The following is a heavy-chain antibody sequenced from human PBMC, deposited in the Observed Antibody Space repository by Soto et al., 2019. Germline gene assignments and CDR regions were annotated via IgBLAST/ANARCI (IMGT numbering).Heavy chain of an antibody. D-gene: IGHD2-21*02. V-gene: IGHV5-51*01. CDR1: GYSYTSYW. CDR2: IYPGDSDT. Sequence: PGASQKSSCKGSGYSYTSYWMGWVRQKTGKGLEWMGIIYPGDSDTRYSPSFQGQVTISADKSISTAYLQWSSLKASDTAMYYCARLQHIVVVTATPWYGMDVWGQGTTVTVSS. CDR3: ARLQHIVVVTATPWYGMDV. J-gene: IGHJ6*02.